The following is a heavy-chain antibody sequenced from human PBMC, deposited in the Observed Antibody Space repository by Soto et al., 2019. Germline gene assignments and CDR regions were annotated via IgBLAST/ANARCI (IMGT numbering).Heavy chain of an antibody. V-gene: IGHV1-69*04. J-gene: IGHJ6*03. CDR2: IIPILGIA. D-gene: IGHD2-2*01. CDR1: GGTFSSYT. Sequence: GASVKVSCKASGGTFSSYTISWVRQAPGQGLEWMGRIIPILGIANYAQKFQGRVTITADKSTSTAYMELSSLRSEDTAVYYCAREEVVVVPAALGGYYYYYYMDVWGKGTTVTVSS. CDR3: AREEVVVVPAALGGYYYYYYMDV.